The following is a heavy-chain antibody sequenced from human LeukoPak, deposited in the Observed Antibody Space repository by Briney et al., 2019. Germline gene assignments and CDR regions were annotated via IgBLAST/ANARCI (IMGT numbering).Heavy chain of an antibody. Sequence: PAGGSLRLSCAASGSTFSSYAMSWVRQAPGKGLEWVSAISGSGGSTYYADSVKGRFTISRDNSKNTLYLQMNSLRAEDTAVYYCARMNPLGYSYDKGDYWGQGTLVTVSS. CDR2: ISGSGGST. CDR1: GSTFSSYA. V-gene: IGHV3-23*01. CDR3: ARMNPLGYSYDKGDY. D-gene: IGHD5-18*01. J-gene: IGHJ4*02.